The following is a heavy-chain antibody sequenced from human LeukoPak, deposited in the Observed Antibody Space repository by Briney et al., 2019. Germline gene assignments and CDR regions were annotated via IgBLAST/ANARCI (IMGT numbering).Heavy chain of an antibody. CDR2: INHSGRT. V-gene: IGHV4-34*01. CDR1: GGSFSGYY. J-gene: IGHJ4*02. CDR3: ARGSDTAAGLY. D-gene: IGHD6-13*01. Sequence: SETLSLTCAVYGGSFSGYYWSWIRQPPGKGLEWIGEINHSGRTTYNPSLKSRVSISVDSSKNQFSLKVSSVPAADTAVYYCARGSDTAAGLYWGQGTLVTVSS.